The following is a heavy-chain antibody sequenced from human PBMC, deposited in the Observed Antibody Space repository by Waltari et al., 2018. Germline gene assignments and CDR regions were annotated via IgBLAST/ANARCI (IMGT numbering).Heavy chain of an antibody. CDR1: GFSTSTNGVA. D-gene: IGHD1-7*01. J-gene: IGHJ4*02. CDR3: ARSLRLPLKGGTKAYYFDF. V-gene: IGHV2-5*02. CDR2: YYWDDDR. Sequence: QITLTESGPTLVKPTQTLTLTCSLSGFSTSTNGVAVVWIRQTPGKALEWLALYYWDDDRRHSPSLRNRLTITKDTSQNQVVLTLTNMDPVDTGTYYCARSLRLPLKGGTKAYYFDFWGRGTPVTVSS.